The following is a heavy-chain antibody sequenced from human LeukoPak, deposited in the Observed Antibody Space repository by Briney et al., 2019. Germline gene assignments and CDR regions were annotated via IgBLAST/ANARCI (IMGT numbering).Heavy chain of an antibody. CDR2: ISDSGGNT. CDR1: RFTFSNYA. V-gene: IGHV3-23*01. J-gene: IGHJ4*02. D-gene: IGHD4-17*01. CDR3: ATDYGDSPAY. Sequence: GGSLRLSCAASRFTFSNYAMSWVRQAPGKGLEWVSAISDSGGNTFYADSVKGRFTISRDNSKNTLYLQMNSLRAEDTAVYYCATDYGDSPAYWGQGTLVTVSS.